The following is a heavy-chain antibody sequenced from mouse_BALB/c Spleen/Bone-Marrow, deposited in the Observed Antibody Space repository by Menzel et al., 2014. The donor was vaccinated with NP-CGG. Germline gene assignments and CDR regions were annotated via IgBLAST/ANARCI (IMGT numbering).Heavy chain of an antibody. CDR2: IYPGDGDT. CDR3: ARSDGYRALDY. J-gene: IGHJ4*01. V-gene: IGHV1-82*01. Sequence: VQLQQSGPELVKPGASVKISCKASGYAFSSSWMNWVKQRPGQGLEWIGRIYPGDGDTHYNGKFKGKATLTADKSSSTAYMHLSSLTSVDSAVYFCARSDGYRALDYWGQETSVTVSS. CDR1: GYAFSSSW. D-gene: IGHD2-3*01.